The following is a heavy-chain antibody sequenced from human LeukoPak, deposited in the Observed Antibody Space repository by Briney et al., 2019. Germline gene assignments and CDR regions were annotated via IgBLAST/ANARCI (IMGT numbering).Heavy chain of an antibody. D-gene: IGHD3-10*01. V-gene: IGHV4-34*01. Sequence: PSETLSLTCADYGGSFSGYYWSWIRQPPGKGLEWIGEINHSGSTNYYPSLKSRVSISVDTSKNHFSLKLSSVTAADTAVYYCARGGAGSPGGYLDYSGQGTLVTVSS. J-gene: IGHJ4*02. CDR2: INHSGST. CDR3: ARGGAGSPGGYLDY. CDR1: GGSFSGYY.